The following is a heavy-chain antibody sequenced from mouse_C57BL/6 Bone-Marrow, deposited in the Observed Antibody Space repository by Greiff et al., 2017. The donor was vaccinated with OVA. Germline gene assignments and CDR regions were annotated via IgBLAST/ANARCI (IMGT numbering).Heavy chain of an antibody. J-gene: IGHJ4*01. CDR3: ASFTTGVAYYAMDY. CDR1: GYTFTGYW. V-gene: IGHV1-9*01. CDR2: ILPGSGST. D-gene: IGHD1-1*01. Sequence: QVQLQQSGAELMKPGASVKLSCKATGYTFTGYWLEWVKQRPGHGLEWIGEILPGSGSTNYNEKFKGKATFTADTASNTAYMQRSSLTTEDSASDYGASFTTGVAYYAMDYWGQGTSVTVSA.